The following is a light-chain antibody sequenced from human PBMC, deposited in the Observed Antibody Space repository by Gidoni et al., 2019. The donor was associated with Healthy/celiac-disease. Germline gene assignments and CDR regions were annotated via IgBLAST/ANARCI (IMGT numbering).Light chain of an antibody. J-gene: IGKJ1*01. Sequence: DIQMTQSPTSLSASGGDRVTITCRASQSLSSYLNWYQQKPGKAPKLLIYAASSLQSGVPSRFSGSGSGTDFTLTISSLQPEDFATYYCQQSYSNPSWTFGQGTKVEIK. CDR2: AAS. CDR1: QSLSSY. V-gene: IGKV1-39*01. CDR3: QQSYSNPSWT.